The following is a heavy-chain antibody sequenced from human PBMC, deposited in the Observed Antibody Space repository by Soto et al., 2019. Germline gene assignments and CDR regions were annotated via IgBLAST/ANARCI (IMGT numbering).Heavy chain of an antibody. D-gene: IGHD1-26*01. CDR2: IDWDDDK. V-gene: IGHV2-70*11. CDR3: ARMVIVGATRGLDY. CDR1: GFSLSTSGMC. J-gene: IGHJ4*02. Sequence: SGPTLVNPTQTLTLTCTFSGFSLSTSGMCVSWIRQPPGKALEWLARIDWDDDKYYSTSLKTRLTISKDTSKNQVVLTMTNMDPVDTATYYCARMVIVGATRGLDYWGQGTLVTVSS.